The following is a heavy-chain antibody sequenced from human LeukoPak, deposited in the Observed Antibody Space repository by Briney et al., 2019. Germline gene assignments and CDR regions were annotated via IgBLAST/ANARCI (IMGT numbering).Heavy chain of an antibody. CDR2: INHSGST. CDR1: GGSISSYY. V-gene: IGHV4-34*01. Sequence: PSETLSLTCTVSGGSISSYYWSWIRQPPGKGLEWIGEINHSGSTNYNPSLKSRVTISVDTSKNQFSLKLSSVTAADTAVYYCARVSGYYYDSSGYYHSDYWGQGTLVTVSS. D-gene: IGHD3-22*01. CDR3: ARVSGYYYDSSGYYHSDY. J-gene: IGHJ4*02.